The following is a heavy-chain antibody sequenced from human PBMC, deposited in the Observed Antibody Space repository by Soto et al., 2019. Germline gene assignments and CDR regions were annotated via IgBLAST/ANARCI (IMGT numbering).Heavy chain of an antibody. Sequence: SETLSLTCTVSGGSISSSSYYWGWIRQPPGKGLEWIGSIYYSGSTYYNPSLKSRVTISVDTSKNQFSLKLSSVTAADTAVYYCARXTYYDFWSGHYKTKAFDIWGQGTMVTVS. CDR3: ARXTYYDFWSGHYKTKAFDI. V-gene: IGHV4-39*01. CDR1: GGSISSSSYY. CDR2: IYYSGST. D-gene: IGHD3-3*01. J-gene: IGHJ3*02.